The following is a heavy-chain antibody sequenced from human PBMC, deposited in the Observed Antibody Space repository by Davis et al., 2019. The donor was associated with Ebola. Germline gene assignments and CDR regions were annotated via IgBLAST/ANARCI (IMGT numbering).Heavy chain of an antibody. CDR1: GYTFTSYD. D-gene: IGHD3-10*01. V-gene: IGHV1-2*02. CDR3: ARVGVPRDQWIERSWFDP. Sequence: ASVKVSCKASGYTFTSYDINWVRQATGQGLDWMGWINPNSGGTNYAQKFQGRVTMTRDTSISTAYMEVSRLRSDDTAVYYCARVGVPRDQWIERSWFDPWGQGTLVTVSS. J-gene: IGHJ5*02. CDR2: INPNSGGT.